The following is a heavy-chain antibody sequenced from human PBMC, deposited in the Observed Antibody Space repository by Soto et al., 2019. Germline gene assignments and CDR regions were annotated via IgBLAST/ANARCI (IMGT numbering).Heavy chain of an antibody. D-gene: IGHD3-22*01. J-gene: IGHJ4*02. Sequence: EVQLLESGGGLVQPGGSLRLSCAASGFTLSSYAMSWVRQAPGKGLEWVSAISGSGGTTYYADSVKGRFTISRDTSKNTLYLQMNSLRAEDTAVYYCAKVERYYYDSSGYYSSPLFWGQGNLVTVSS. CDR3: AKVERYYYDSSGYYSSPLF. CDR1: GFTLSSYA. V-gene: IGHV3-23*01. CDR2: ISGSGGTT.